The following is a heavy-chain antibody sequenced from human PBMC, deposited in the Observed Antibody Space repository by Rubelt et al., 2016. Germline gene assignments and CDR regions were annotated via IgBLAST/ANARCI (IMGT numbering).Heavy chain of an antibody. Sequence: GGSLRLSCAASRFTFSSYWMHWVRQAPGKGLVWVSHINNDGYSTGYADSVKGRFTISRDNSKNTLYLQMNSLRAEDTAVYYCAKDLWVTFPGPPGDYFDYWGQGTLVTVSS. CDR2: INNDGYST. CDR1: RFTFSSYW. J-gene: IGHJ4*02. V-gene: IGHV3-74*01. CDR3: AKDLWVTFPGPPGDYFDY. D-gene: IGHD2/OR15-2a*01.